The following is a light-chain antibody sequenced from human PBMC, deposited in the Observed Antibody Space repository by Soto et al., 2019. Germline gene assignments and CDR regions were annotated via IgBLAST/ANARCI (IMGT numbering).Light chain of an antibody. CDR3: MQALQTTWT. CDR1: QVLLHSNGYNY. V-gene: IGKV2-28*01. J-gene: IGKJ1*01. CDR2: LGS. Sequence: DIVMTQSPLSLPVTPVEPASISFRSSQVLLHSNGYNYLDWYLQKPGQSPQLLIYLGSNRASGVPDRFSGSGSGTDFTLKISRVEAEDVGVYYCMQALQTTWTFGQGTKVDIK.